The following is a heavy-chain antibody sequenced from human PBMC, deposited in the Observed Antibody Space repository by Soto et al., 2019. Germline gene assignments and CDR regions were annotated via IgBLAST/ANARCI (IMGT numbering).Heavy chain of an antibody. CDR3: ARGRGYCSDGSCQKAGVYFDY. CDR1: GGSFSGYY. D-gene: IGHD2-15*01. Sequence: QVQLQQWGAGLLKPSETLSLTCAVYGGSFSGYYWSWIRQPPGKGLEWIGEIHHSGRTNYNPSLKSRVTISVDTSKNQFSLKLSSVTAADTVVYYCARGRGYCSDGSCQKAGVYFDYWGQGRLVTVSS. V-gene: IGHV4-34*01. CDR2: IHHSGRT. J-gene: IGHJ4*02.